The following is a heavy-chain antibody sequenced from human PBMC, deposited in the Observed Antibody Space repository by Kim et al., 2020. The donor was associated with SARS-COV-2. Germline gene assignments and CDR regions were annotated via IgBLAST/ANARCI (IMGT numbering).Heavy chain of an antibody. Sequence: SVKGRFTISRDNAKNSLYLQMNSLRAEDTAVYYCARGGIREIVYYYYGMDVWGQGTTVTVSS. D-gene: IGHD1-20*01. CDR3: ARGGIREIVYYYYGMDV. J-gene: IGHJ6*02. V-gene: IGHV3-11*04.